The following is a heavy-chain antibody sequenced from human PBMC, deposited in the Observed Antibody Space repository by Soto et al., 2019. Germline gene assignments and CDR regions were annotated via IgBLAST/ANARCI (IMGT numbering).Heavy chain of an antibody. J-gene: IGHJ4*02. CDR3: ARAFSGSYPNFDY. D-gene: IGHD1-26*01. CDR1: GFIFRSYA. Sequence: GGSLRLSCLGSGFIFRSYAMHWVRQAPGKGLEWVAVITYDGANGYYADSVRGRFAISRDNSKSTLFLQMNSLRPEDTAVYYCARAFSGSYPNFDYWGQGTLVTVSS. CDR2: ITYDGANG. V-gene: IGHV3-30*09.